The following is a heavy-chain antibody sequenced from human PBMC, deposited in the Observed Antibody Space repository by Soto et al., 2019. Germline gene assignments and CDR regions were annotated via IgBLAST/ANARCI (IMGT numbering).Heavy chain of an antibody. V-gene: IGHV3-21*01. CDR1: GFTFSSYS. Sequence: EVQLVESGGGLVKPGGSLRLSCAASGFTFSSYSMNWVRQAPGKGLEWVSSISSSSSYIYYADSVKGRFTISRDNAKNSLYLQMNSLRAEDTAVYYCARSEWELDAFDIWGQGTMVTVSS. J-gene: IGHJ3*02. D-gene: IGHD1-26*01. CDR2: ISSSSSYI. CDR3: ARSEWELDAFDI.